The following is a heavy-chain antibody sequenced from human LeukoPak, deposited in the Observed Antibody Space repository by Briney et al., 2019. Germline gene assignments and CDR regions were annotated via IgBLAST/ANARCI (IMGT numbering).Heavy chain of an antibody. CDR1: GGTFSSYA. J-gene: IGHJ6*02. V-gene: IGHV1-69*13. D-gene: IGHD3-3*01. CDR3: ATSDFWSGYYNPSHYYYYYGMDV. Sequence: SVKVSCKASGGTFSSYAISWVRQAPGQGLEWMGGIIPIFGTANYAQKFQGRVTITADESTSTAYMELSSLRSEDTAVYYCATSDFWSGYYNPSHYYYYYGMDVWGQGTTVTVSS. CDR2: IIPIFGTA.